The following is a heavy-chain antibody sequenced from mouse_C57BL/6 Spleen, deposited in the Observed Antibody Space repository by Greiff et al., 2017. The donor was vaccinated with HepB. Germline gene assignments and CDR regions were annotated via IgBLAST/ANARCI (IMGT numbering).Heavy chain of an antibody. V-gene: IGHV1-81*01. D-gene: IGHD3-2*02. CDR1: GYTFTSYG. CDR2: IYPRSGNT. Sequence: QVHVKQSGAELARPGASVKLSCKASGYTFTSYGISWVKQRTGQGLEWIGEIYPRSGNTYYNEKFKGKATLTADKSSSTAYMELRSLTSEDSAVYFCARWTAQATIDYWGQGTTLTVSS. CDR3: ARWTAQATIDY. J-gene: IGHJ2*01.